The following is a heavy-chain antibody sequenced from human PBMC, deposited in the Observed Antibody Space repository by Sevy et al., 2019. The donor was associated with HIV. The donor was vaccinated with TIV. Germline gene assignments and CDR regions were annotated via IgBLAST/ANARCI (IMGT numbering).Heavy chain of an antibody. D-gene: IGHD3-22*01. CDR1: GFTFSSYG. V-gene: IGHV3-30*18. CDR3: AKDIIQRVYYYDRSGYFGFDY. Sequence: GGSLRLSCEASGFTFSSYGIHWVRQAPGKGLEWVAVISYDGSKEYYGDSVKGRFTISRDNSKNTVSLQMIRLGAEDTAVYYCAKDIIQRVYYYDRSGYFGFDYWGQGTLVTVSS. CDR2: ISYDGSKE. J-gene: IGHJ4*02.